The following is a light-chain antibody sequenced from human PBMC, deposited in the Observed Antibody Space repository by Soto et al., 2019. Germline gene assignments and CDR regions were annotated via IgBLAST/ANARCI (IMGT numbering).Light chain of an antibody. CDR2: AAS. CDR1: SSDVGVFNY. J-gene: IGLJ2*01. CDR3: AAWDDSLSAYVV. V-gene: IGLV2-14*01. Sequence: QSALTQPASVSGSPGQSITISCTGTSSDVGVFNYVSWYQHHPGNAPKLIIYAASNRPPGVSNRFSGSKSGNTASLTISGLQAEDEAEYYCAAWDDSLSAYVVFGGGTKLTVL.